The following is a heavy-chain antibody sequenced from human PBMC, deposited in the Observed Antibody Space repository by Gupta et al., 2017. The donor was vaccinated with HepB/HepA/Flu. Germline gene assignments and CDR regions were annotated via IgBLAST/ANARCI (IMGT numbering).Heavy chain of an antibody. J-gene: IGHJ4*01. Sequence: EVQLVESGGGLVQSGGSLRLSCAASGFTFSNSWMHWVRQAPGKGLVWVSRINSDGSSINYADSVKGRFTVSRDNAKNTLYLQMNSLRVEDTAVYYGTKGYGGIPGAHWGHGTLVTVSS. D-gene: IGHD1-20*01. CDR3: TKGYGGIPGAH. V-gene: IGHV3-74*01. CDR1: GFTFSNSW. CDR2: INSDGSSI.